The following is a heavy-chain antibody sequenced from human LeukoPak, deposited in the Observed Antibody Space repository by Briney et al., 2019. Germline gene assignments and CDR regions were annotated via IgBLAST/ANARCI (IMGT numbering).Heavy chain of an antibody. CDR1: GFTLSNHG. CDR2: ISYDGSNK. J-gene: IGHJ5*02. D-gene: IGHD6-13*01. Sequence: GGSLRLSCAASGFTLSNHGMHWVRQAPGKGLEWVAVISYDGSNKYYADSVKGRFTISRDNSKNMLYLQMNSLRAEDTAVYYCVKGGGIGFHPFDPWGQGTLVTVSS. V-gene: IGHV3-30*18. CDR3: VKGGGIGFHPFDP.